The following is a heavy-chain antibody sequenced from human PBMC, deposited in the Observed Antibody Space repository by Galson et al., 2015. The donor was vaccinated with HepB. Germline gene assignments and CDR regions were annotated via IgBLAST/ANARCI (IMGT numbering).Heavy chain of an antibody. CDR3: TRGGIFQKEDDY. V-gene: IGHV3-21*01. J-gene: IGHJ4*02. CDR2: ISWDSTYI. Sequence: SLRLSCAASGFIFSTYSMNWVRQAPGKGLEWVASISWDSTYIYHAESVKGRFTISRDNAKKSLYLQMNRLRADDTAVYYCTRGGIFQKEDDYWGQGTLVTVSS. CDR1: GFIFSTYS. D-gene: IGHD1-1*01.